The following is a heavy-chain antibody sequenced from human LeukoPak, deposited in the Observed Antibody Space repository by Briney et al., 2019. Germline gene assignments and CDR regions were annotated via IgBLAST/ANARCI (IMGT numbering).Heavy chain of an antibody. CDR1: GFTFRNYF. CDR2: IKQDGSER. D-gene: IGHD3-22*01. J-gene: IGHJ4*02. CDR3: ARGGGLYSSGYYSGYYFDY. V-gene: IGHV3-7*01. Sequence: PGGSLRLSCAGSGFTFRNYFMSWVRQAPGKGLEWVANIKQDGSERNYVDSVKARFTISRDNAQDSLYLQMNTLRAEDTAVYYCARGGGLYSSGYYSGYYFDYWGQGTLVTVSS.